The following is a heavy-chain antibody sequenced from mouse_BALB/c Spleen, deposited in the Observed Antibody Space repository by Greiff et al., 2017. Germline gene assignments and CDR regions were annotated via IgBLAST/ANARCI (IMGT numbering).Heavy chain of an antibody. Sequence: EVQLVESGGGLVKLGGSLKLSCAASGFTFSSYYMSWVRQTPEKRLELVAAINSNGGSTYYPDTVKGRFTISRDNAKNTLYLQMSSLKSEDTALYYCARHGITTVVALYWYFDVWGAGTTVTVSS. V-gene: IGHV5-6-2*01. CDR2: INSNGGST. D-gene: IGHD1-1*01. CDR3: ARHGITTVVALYWYFDV. CDR1: GFTFSSYY. J-gene: IGHJ1*01.